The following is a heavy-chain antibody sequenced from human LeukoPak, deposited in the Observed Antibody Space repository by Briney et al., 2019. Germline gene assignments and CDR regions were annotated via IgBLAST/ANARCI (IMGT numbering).Heavy chain of an antibody. CDR1: GFTFSDYY. CDR3: ARVYSSSWYTPYYYYYMDV. D-gene: IGHD6-13*01. J-gene: IGHJ6*03. V-gene: IGHV3-11*01. Sequence: GGSLRLSCAASGFTFSDYYMSWIRQAPGKGLEWVSYISSSGSTIYYADSVKGRFTISRDNAKNSLYLQMNSLGAEDTAVYYCARVYSSSWYTPYYYYYMDVWGKGTTVTVSS. CDR2: ISSSGSTI.